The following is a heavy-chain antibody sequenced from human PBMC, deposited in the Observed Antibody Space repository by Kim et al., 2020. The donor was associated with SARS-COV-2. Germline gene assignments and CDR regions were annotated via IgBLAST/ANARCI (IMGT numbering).Heavy chain of an antibody. D-gene: IGHD3-10*01. CDR3: ARGRGYYASG. CDR1: GFTFSSYW. CDR2: VYSDGSS. J-gene: IGHJ4*02. V-gene: IGHV3-74*01. Sequence: GGSLRLSCAASGFTFSSYWMHWVRQGPGKGLVWVSRVYSDGSSSYADSVKGRFIISRDNAKNTLYLEMNSLRVEDTAVYYCARGRGYYASGWGQGTLVTV.